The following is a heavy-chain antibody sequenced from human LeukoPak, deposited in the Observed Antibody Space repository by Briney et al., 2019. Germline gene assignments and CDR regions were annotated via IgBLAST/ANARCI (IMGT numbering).Heavy chain of an antibody. D-gene: IGHD3-22*01. CDR3: ARGLTTMMSYFDI. J-gene: IGHJ3*02. CDR2: IIPIFGTT. Sequence: SVKVSCKASGGTFSSHSFRWVRQAPGQGPEYMGGIIPIFGTTNYAQKFQGRLTITADSSTSTAYMELSSLRSEDTAVYYCARGLTTMMSYFDIWGQGTMVTVSS. V-gene: IGHV1-69*06. CDR1: GGTFSSHS.